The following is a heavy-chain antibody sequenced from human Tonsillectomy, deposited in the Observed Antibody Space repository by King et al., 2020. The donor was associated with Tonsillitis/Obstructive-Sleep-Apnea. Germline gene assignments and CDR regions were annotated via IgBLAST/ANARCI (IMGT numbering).Heavy chain of an antibody. CDR2: ISGNGVGT. D-gene: IGHD3-16*01. CDR1: GFTFSNYG. J-gene: IGHJ4*02. Sequence: VQLVESGGGLVQPGGSLRLPCAASGFTFSNYGMSWVRQAPGKGLAWVSSISGNGVGTYYADSVKGRFTISRDNFRNTLYLQMNSLRVEDTALYYCAKITDGGGIDSWGQGTLVTVSS. V-gene: IGHV3-23*04. CDR3: AKITDGGGIDS.